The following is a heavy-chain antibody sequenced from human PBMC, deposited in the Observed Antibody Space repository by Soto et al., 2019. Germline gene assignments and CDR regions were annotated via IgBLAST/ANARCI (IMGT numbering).Heavy chain of an antibody. CDR3: ARSNDIPRYYFDY. CDR2: IYYSGST. Sequence: ASETLSLTCTVSGGSISSGDYYWSWIRQPPGKGLEWIGYIYYSGSTYYNPSLKSRVTISVDTSKNQFSLKLSSVTAADTAVYYCARSNDIPRYYFDYWGQGTLVTVSS. D-gene: IGHD3-9*01. V-gene: IGHV4-30-4*01. CDR1: GGSISSGDYY. J-gene: IGHJ4*02.